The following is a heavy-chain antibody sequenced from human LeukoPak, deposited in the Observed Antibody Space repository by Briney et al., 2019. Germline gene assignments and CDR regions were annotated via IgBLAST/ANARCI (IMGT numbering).Heavy chain of an antibody. Sequence: PGGSLRLSRAASGFTFDDYAMHWVRQAPGKGLEWVSLISGDGGSTYYADSVKGRFTISRDNSKNSLYLQMNSLRTEDTALYYCAKDLAGGRGWYYFDYWGQGTLVTVSS. V-gene: IGHV3-43*02. CDR2: ISGDGGST. J-gene: IGHJ4*02. CDR1: GFTFDDYA. CDR3: AKDLAGGRGWYYFDY. D-gene: IGHD2-15*01.